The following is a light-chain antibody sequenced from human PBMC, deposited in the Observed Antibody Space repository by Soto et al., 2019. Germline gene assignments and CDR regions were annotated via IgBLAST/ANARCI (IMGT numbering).Light chain of an antibody. CDR1: RSVGTY. J-gene: IGKJ1*01. V-gene: IGKV3-15*01. Sequence: EIVMTQSPATLSVSPGERATLSCRASRSVGTYLAWYQQKPAQAPRLLIYGASTRAAGISPRFSGGGSGTEFTLTISSLQSEDFAVYYCQQYKDWPRTFGQGTKVGIK. CDR2: GAS. CDR3: QQYKDWPRT.